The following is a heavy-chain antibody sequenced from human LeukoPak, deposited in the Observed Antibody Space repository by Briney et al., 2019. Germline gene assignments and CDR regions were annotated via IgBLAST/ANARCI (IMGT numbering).Heavy chain of an antibody. D-gene: IGHD5/OR15-5a*01. CDR3: ARARQPFRAVSEFDS. CDR1: GFIFSYHA. CDR2: ISYDEV. V-gene: IGHV3-30*04. Sequence: GGSLRLSCRTSGFIFSYHAMHWVRQAPGKGLEWVALISYDEVATGQFTISRDNSKDTLYLQMDSLREEDTAVYYCARARQPFRAVSEFDSWGQGTLVTVSS. J-gene: IGHJ4*02.